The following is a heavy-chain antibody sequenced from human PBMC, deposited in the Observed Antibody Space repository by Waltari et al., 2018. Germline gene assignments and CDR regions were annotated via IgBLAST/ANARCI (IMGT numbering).Heavy chain of an antibody. J-gene: IGHJ4*01. CDR2: ITSQNDGATT. Sequence: EVQMVESGGGSMKPGDSLRLSGVAPGFRFTPAWLPWVRQAPGKGLEWVGRITSQNDGATTDFAASLRGRFSISRDDSQNMVFLQMSSLRIEDTAVYYCTTLDAPWGGWGHGTLVTVSS. D-gene: IGHD7-27*01. V-gene: IGHV3-15*01. CDR3: TTLDAPWGG. CDR1: GFRFTPAW.